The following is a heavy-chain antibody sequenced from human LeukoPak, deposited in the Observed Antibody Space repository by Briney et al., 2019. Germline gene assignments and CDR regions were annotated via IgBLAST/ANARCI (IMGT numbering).Heavy chain of an antibody. V-gene: IGHV3-48*04. Sequence: GGSLRLSCAASGFTFSSYSMNWVRQAPGKGLEWVSYISSSSSTIYYADSVKGRFTISRDNAKNSLYLQMNSLRAEDTAVYYCTRVTGVGYAGVVGDIDYWGQGTLVTVSS. CDR3: TRVTGVGYAGVVGDIDY. J-gene: IGHJ4*02. D-gene: IGHD3-10*01. CDR2: ISSSSSTI. CDR1: GFTFSSYS.